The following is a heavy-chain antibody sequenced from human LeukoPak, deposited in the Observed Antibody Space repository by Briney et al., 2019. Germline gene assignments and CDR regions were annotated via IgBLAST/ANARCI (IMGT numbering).Heavy chain of an antibody. J-gene: IGHJ3*02. CDR1: GFPFRSFR. CDR3: ARQVSDASDI. V-gene: IGHV3-30*03. Sequence: PGGALRLSCAAAGFPFRSFRMSWVGQAPGQGPEWVAVISHDGSNEYYGDPVKGRFTISRDNSKNTLYLQMNSLRAEDTATYYCARQVSDASDIWGQGTMVIVSS. CDR2: ISHDGSNE. D-gene: IGHD6-6*01.